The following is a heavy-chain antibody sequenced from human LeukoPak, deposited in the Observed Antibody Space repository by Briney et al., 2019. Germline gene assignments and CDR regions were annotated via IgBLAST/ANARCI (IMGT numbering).Heavy chain of an antibody. V-gene: IGHV1-69*01. CDR2: IIPIFGTA. J-gene: IGHJ4*02. D-gene: IGHD2-2*01. CDR1: GGTFSSYA. Sequence: SVKVSCKASGGTFSSYAISWVRQAPGQGLEWMGGIIPIFGTANYAQKFQGRVTITADESTSTAYMELSSLRSEDAAVYYCAVNPTYCSSTSCYVGTYWGQGTLVTVSS. CDR3: AVNPTYCSSTSCYVGTY.